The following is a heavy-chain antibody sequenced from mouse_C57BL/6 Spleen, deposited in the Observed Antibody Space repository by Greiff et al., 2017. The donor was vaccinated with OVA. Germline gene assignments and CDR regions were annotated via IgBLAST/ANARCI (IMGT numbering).Heavy chain of an antibody. D-gene: IGHD3-2*02. V-gene: IGHV3-6*01. J-gene: IGHJ3*01. Sequence: VQLKESGPGLVKPSQSLSLTCSVTGYSITSGYYWNWIRQFPGNKLEWMGYISYDGSNNYNPSLKNRISITRDTSKNQFFLKLNSVTTEDTATYYCASSSGYLFAYWGQGTLVTVSA. CDR2: ISYDGSN. CDR1: GYSITSGYY. CDR3: ASSSGYLFAY.